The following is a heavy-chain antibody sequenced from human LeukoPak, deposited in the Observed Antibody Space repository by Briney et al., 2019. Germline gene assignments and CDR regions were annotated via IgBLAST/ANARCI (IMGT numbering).Heavy chain of an antibody. V-gene: IGHV3-74*01. CDR1: GFTFSSYA. J-gene: IGHJ4*02. CDR2: INSDGSST. D-gene: IGHD2-15*01. CDR3: ARASGLYCSGGSCYFNYFDY. Sequence: GGSLRLSCAASGFTFSSYAMSWVRQAPGKGLVWVSRINSDGSSTSYADSVKGRFTISRDNAKNTLYLQMNSLRAEDTAVYYCARASGLYCSGGSCYFNYFDYWGQGTLVTVSS.